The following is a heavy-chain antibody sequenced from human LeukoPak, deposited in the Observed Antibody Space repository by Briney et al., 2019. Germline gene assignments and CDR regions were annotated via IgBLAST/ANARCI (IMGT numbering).Heavy chain of an antibody. CDR2: ISYDGSNK. CDR1: GFTFSSYG. V-gene: IGHV3-30*18. CDR3: AKDFPTVF. Sequence: PGGSLRLSCAASGFTFSSYGMHWVRQAPGKGLEWVAVISYDGSNKYYADSVKGRFTISRDNSKNTLYLQMNSLRAEDTAVYYCAKDFPTVFWGQGTLVTVSS. J-gene: IGHJ4*02. D-gene: IGHD4-11*01.